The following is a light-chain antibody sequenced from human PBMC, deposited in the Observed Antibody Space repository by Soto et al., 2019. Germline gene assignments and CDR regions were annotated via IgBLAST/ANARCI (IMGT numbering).Light chain of an antibody. Sequence: QSALTQPASVSGSPGQSITISCTGTSSDVGGYKYVSWYQQHPGKAPKLMIYDVTNRPSGVSNRFSGSKSGNTASLTISGLQAEDEADYYCSSYTSSNTVAFGGGTKLTVL. J-gene: IGLJ2*01. CDR1: SSDVGGYKY. CDR2: DVT. V-gene: IGLV2-14*03. CDR3: SSYTSSNTVA.